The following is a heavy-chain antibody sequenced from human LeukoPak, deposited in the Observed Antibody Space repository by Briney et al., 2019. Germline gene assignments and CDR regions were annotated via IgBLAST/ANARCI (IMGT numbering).Heavy chain of an antibody. CDR2: IYTSGST. D-gene: IGHD3-3*01. Sequence: SETLSLTCTVSGNSISSGDNYWSWIRQPAGKGLEWIGRIYTSGSTNYNPSLKSRVTISVDTSKNQFSLKLSSVTAADTAVYYCARGRFDFWSGTPFDYWGQGTLVTVSS. CDR3: ARGRFDFWSGTPFDY. J-gene: IGHJ4*02. CDR1: GNSISSGDNY. V-gene: IGHV4-61*02.